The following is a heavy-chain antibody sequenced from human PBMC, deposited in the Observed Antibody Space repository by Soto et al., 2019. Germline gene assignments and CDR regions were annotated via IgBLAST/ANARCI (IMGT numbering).Heavy chain of an antibody. V-gene: IGHV4-39*02. CDR1: GGSISTDSHY. CDR3: ARRTNYGDYSFDY. CDR2: VYYAGST. J-gene: IGHJ4*02. Sequence: QLQLQESGPGLVKPSDTLSLTCTVSGGSISTDSHYWGWIRQPPGKGLEWIGSVYYAGSTYKNPSHHSRVTISVDTSKNHFFLKLNSVTAADTDVYYCARRTNYGDYSFDYWGQGTLVTVSS. D-gene: IGHD4-17*01.